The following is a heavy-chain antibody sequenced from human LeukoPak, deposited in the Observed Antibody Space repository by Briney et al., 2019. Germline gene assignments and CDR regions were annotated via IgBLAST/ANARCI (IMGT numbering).Heavy chain of an antibody. Sequence: GGSLRLSYAASGFTFSSYAMSWVRQAPGKGLEWVSAISGSGGSTYYADSVKGRFTISRDNSKNTLYLQMNSLRAEDTAVYYCAKSFLNSWVYYFDYWGQGTLVTVSS. CDR3: AKSFLNSWVYYFDY. D-gene: IGHD6-13*01. CDR2: ISGSGGST. V-gene: IGHV3-23*01. CDR1: GFTFSSYA. J-gene: IGHJ4*02.